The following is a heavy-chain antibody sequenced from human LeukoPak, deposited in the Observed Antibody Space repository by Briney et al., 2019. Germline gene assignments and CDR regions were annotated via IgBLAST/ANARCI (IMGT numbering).Heavy chain of an antibody. D-gene: IGHD2-2*01. J-gene: IGHJ4*02. CDR3: ARDLEDIVVVPAATNTFDY. V-gene: IGHV3-21*01. CDR1: GFTFSSYS. CDR2: ISSSSSYI. Sequence: GGSLRPSCAASGFTFSSYSMNWVRQAPGKGLEWVSSISSSSSYIYYADSVKGRFTISRDNAKNPLYLQMNSLRAEDTAVYYCARDLEDIVVVPAATNTFDYWGQGTLVTVSS.